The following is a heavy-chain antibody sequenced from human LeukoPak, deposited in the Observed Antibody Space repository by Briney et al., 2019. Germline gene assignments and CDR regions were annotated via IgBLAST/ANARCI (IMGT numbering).Heavy chain of an antibody. Sequence: SETLSLTCTVSGGSISSYYWSWIRQPPGKGLEWIATIYYSGSTYYNPSLKSRVTISVDTSKNQFSLKLSSVTAADTAVYYCARQLGRGAWCFDLWGRGTLVTVSS. V-gene: IGHV4-59*04. CDR1: GGSISSYY. CDR3: ARQLGRGAWCFDL. D-gene: IGHD7-27*01. J-gene: IGHJ2*01. CDR2: IYYSGST.